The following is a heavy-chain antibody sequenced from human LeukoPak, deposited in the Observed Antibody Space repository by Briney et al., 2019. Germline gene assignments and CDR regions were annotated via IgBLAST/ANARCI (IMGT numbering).Heavy chain of an antibody. Sequence: PSETLSLTCTVSGGSISSYYWSWIRQPAGKGLEWIGRIYTSGSTNYNPSLKSRVTMSVDTSKNQFSLKLSSVTAADTAVYYCARVVPDSSGWPSYFDYWGQGTLVTVSS. CDR2: IYTSGST. CDR1: GGSISSYY. D-gene: IGHD6-19*01. CDR3: ARVVPDSSGWPSYFDY. J-gene: IGHJ4*02. V-gene: IGHV4-4*07.